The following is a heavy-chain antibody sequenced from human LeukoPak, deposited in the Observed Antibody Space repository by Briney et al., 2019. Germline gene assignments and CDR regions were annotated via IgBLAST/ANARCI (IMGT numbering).Heavy chain of an antibody. CDR2: IYSGGRT. Sequence: PGGSLRLSCAASGFTVRSNYMSWVRQAPGKGLGWVSVIYSGGRTYYVDAVKGRFTISRDNSKNTLYLQMNSLRAEDTAVYYCARADGSSGWYYYGMDVWGQGTTVTVSS. CDR1: GFTVRSNY. V-gene: IGHV3-53*01. J-gene: IGHJ6*02. D-gene: IGHD6-19*01. CDR3: ARADGSSGWYYYGMDV.